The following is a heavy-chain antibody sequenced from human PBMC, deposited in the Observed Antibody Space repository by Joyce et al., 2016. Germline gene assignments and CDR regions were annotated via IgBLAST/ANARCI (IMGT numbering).Heavy chain of an antibody. CDR3: AHSFMKWLQSPFYFDY. D-gene: IGHD5-24*01. J-gene: IGHJ4*02. Sequence: QITLRESGPPLVKPTQSLTLTCSVSGFSLRDGGEGVGWLRQPPGQPLEWLAFIYWDGRDRYNPSLNNRLIITKDTSKEEVVLTMTNMHPVDIGTYFCAHSFMKWLQSPFYFDYWGPGVLITVSS. CDR2: IYWDGRD. CDR1: GFSLRDGGEG. V-gene: IGHV2-5*02.